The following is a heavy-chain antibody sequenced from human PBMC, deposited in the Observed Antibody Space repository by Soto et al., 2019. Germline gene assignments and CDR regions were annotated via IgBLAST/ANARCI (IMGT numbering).Heavy chain of an antibody. V-gene: IGHV1-3*01. CDR3: ARDPLSGYYDY. CDR1: GYTFSSYA. D-gene: IGHD3-22*01. Sequence: ASVKVSCKASGYTFSSYAIHWVRQAPGQRLEWMGRINAGNADTKYSQKFQGRVTITRDTSASTAYMELSSLSSEDTAVYYCARDPLSGYYDYWGQGTLVTVSS. CDR2: INAGNADT. J-gene: IGHJ4*02.